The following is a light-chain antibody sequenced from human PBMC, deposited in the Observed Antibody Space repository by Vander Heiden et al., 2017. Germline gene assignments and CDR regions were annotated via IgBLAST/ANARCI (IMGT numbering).Light chain of an antibody. Sequence: DIHMTKSPSSLSASVGDRVTITCRASQSISSYLNWYQQKPGKAPKLLIYDVSSLQSGVPSRFSGSGSGTDFTLTISRLQPDDFATYHCQQCASTPISFGEGTQVEIK. J-gene: IGKJ5*01. CDR2: DVS. CDR3: QQCASTPIS. V-gene: IGKV1-39*01. CDR1: QSISSY.